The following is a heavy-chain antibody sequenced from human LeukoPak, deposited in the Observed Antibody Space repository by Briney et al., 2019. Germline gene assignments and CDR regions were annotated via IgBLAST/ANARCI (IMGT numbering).Heavy chain of an antibody. J-gene: IGHJ4*02. D-gene: IGHD2-15*01. Sequence: SVKVSCKASGGTFSSYAISWVRQAPGQGLEWMGGIIPIFGTANYAQKFQGRVTITADKSTSTAYMELSSLRSEDTAVYYCARGNNAYCSGGSCYPNWDQGTLVTVSS. CDR1: GGTFSSYA. V-gene: IGHV1-69*06. CDR3: ARGNNAYCSGGSCYPN. CDR2: IIPIFGTA.